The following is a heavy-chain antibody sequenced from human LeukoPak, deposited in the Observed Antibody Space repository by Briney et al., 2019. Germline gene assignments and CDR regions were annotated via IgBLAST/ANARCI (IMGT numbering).Heavy chain of an antibody. CDR3: VRGGASGNYSVIDY. CDR2: IHTSGST. D-gene: IGHD1-26*01. Sequence: SETLSLTCTVSGGSISSYYWSWIRQPAGKGLEWIGRIHTSGSTNYNPSLKSRVTMSVDTSKNQFSLRLSSVTAADTAVYYCVRGGASGNYSVIDYWGQGTLVTVSS. V-gene: IGHV4-4*07. J-gene: IGHJ4*02. CDR1: GGSISSYY.